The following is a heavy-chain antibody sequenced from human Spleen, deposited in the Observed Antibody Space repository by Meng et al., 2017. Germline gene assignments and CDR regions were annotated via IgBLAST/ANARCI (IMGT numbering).Heavy chain of an antibody. D-gene: IGHD3-10*01. V-gene: IGHV5-51*01. CDR1: GYSFSTYW. Sequence: GGSLRLSCKGSGYSFSTYWIDWVRQVPGKGLEWVGIIYPGDSDTRYSPSFQGQVTISVDKSINTAYLQWDSLKASDTAIYYCARQSGSLTLYGMDVWGQGTTVTVSS. J-gene: IGHJ6*02. CDR2: IYPGDSDT. CDR3: ARQSGSLTLYGMDV.